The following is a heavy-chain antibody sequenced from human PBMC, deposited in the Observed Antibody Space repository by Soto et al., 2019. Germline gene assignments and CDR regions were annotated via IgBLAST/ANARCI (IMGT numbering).Heavy chain of an antibody. CDR2: ISSSSSYI. CDR3: AREIRGTVTSRGLVDY. J-gene: IGHJ4*02. CDR1: GFTFSSYS. D-gene: IGHD4-17*01. Sequence: EVQLVESGGGLVKPGGSLRLSCAASGFTFSSYSMNWVRQAPGKGLEWVSSISSSSSYIYYADSVKGRFTISRDNAKNSLYLQMNSLRAEDTAVYYCAREIRGTVTSRGLVDYWGQGTLVTVSS. V-gene: IGHV3-21*01.